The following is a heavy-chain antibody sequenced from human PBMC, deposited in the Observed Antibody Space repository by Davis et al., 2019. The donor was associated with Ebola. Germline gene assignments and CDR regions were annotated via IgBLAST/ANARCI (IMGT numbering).Heavy chain of an antibody. J-gene: IGHJ1*01. CDR3: VRQSRILIDH. CDR2: ISPSDAYT. D-gene: IGHD2-15*01. V-gene: IGHV5-10-1*01. Sequence: GESLKISCKPSGYRFTTYWINWVRQMPGKGLEWMGKISPSDAYTEYSSSFQGHVTISVDKSISTAYLQWSSLKASDTATYYCVRQSRILIDHWGPGTPVTVSS. CDR1: GYRFTTYW.